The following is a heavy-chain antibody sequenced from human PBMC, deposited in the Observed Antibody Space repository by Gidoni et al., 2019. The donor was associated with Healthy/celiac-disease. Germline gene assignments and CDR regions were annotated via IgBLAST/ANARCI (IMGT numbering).Heavy chain of an antibody. J-gene: IGHJ2*01. CDR1: GFTFSSYA. V-gene: IGHV3-23*01. Sequence: EVQLLESGGGLVQPGGSLRLSCAASGFTFSSYAMSWVRQAPGKGLEWVSAISGRGGSTYYADSVKGRFTISRDNSKNTLYLQMNSLRAEDTAVYYCAKDYGDYSADVLWFDLWGRGTLVTVSS. CDR3: AKDYGDYSADVLWFDL. CDR2: ISGRGGST. D-gene: IGHD4-17*01.